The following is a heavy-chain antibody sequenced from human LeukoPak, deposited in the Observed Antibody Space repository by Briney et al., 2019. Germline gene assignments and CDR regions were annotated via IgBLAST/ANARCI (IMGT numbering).Heavy chain of an antibody. CDR1: GFTFSSYW. CDR3: AREGAGTRSWDY. D-gene: IGHD1-7*01. J-gene: IGHJ4*02. V-gene: IGHV3-7*01. CDR2: IKQDGSEK. Sequence: GGSLRLSCAASGFTFSSYWTSWVRQAPGKGLEWVANIKQDGSEKYYVDSVKGRFTISRDNAKNSLYLQMNSLRAEDTAVYYCAREGAGTRSWDYWGQGTLVTVSS.